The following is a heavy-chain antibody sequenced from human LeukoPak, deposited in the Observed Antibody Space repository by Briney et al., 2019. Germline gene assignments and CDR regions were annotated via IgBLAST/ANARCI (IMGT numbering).Heavy chain of an antibody. V-gene: IGHV4-39*07. Sequence: PSETLSLTCTVSTDSISSSSHHWGWIRQSPGKGLEWIGSIYYGRTTYYNPSLNSRVAISVVTSKNQFSLQLNSVTAADTAVYYCARSHDHLWGNYPDYWGQGTLVTVSS. CDR2: IYYGRTT. CDR1: TDSISSSSHH. D-gene: IGHD3-16*02. CDR3: ARSHDHLWGNYPDY. J-gene: IGHJ4*02.